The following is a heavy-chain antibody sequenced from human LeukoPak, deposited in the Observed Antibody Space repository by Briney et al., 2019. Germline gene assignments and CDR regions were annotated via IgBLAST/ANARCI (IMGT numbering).Heavy chain of an antibody. V-gene: IGHV4-59*01. D-gene: IGHD1-7*01. CDR1: GGSISSYY. CDR3: AKMTGNYLTGYYFDY. J-gene: IGHJ4*02. Sequence: PSETLSLTCTVSGGSISSYYWTWIQQPAGKGLEWIGYIYYSGSTNYNPSLKSRVTISVDTSKNQFSLKLSSVTAADTAVYYCAKMTGNYLTGYYFDYWGQGTLVTLSS. CDR2: IYYSGST.